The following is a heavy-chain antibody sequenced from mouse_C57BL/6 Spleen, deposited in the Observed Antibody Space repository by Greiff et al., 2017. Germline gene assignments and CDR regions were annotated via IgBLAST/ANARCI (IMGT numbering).Heavy chain of an antibody. D-gene: IGHD1-1*01. CDR2: IDPSDSYT. V-gene: IGHV1-50*01. CDR1: GYTFTSYW. CDR3: ARSEYYGSNYWYFDV. J-gene: IGHJ1*03. Sequence: QVQLQQPGAELVKPGASVKLSYKASGYTFTSYWMQWVKQRPGQGLEWIGEIDPSDSYTNYNQKFKGKATLTVDTSSSTAYMQLSSLTSEDSAVYYCARSEYYGSNYWYFDVWGTGTTVTVSS.